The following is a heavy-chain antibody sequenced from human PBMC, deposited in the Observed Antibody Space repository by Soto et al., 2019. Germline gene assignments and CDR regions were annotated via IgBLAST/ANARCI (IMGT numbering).Heavy chain of an antibody. CDR1: SGSIRSSNW. CDR2: IYHSGST. V-gene: IGHV4-4*02. Sequence: QVQLQESGPGLVKPSGTLSLTCAVSSGSIRSSNWWSWVRQPPGKGLEWIGEIYHSGSTNYNPSLKSRVTISVDKSKNQCSLKLSSVTAADTAVYYCATIAVDGTRYFQHWGQGTLVTVSS. J-gene: IGHJ1*01. CDR3: ATIAVDGTRYFQH. D-gene: IGHD6-19*01.